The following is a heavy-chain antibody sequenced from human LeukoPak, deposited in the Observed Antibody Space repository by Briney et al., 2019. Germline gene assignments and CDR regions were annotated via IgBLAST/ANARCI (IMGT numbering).Heavy chain of an antibody. J-gene: IGHJ4*02. CDR2: INHSGST. CDR1: GFTVSSNY. D-gene: IGHD3-22*01. V-gene: IGHV4-34*01. CDR3: ARGPGDDSSGLDY. Sequence: GSLRLSCAASGFTVSSNYMSWIRQPPGKGLEWIGEINHSGSTNYNPSLKSRVTISVDTSKNQFSLKLSSVTAAGTAVYYCARGPGDDSSGLDYWGQGTLVTVSS.